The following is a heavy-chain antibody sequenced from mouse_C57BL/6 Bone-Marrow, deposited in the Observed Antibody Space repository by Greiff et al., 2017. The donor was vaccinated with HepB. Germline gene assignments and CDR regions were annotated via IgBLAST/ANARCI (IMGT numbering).Heavy chain of an antibody. V-gene: IGHV5-9*01. D-gene: IGHD1-1*01. Sequence: EVKLEESGGGLVKPGGSLKLSCAASGFTFSSYTMSWVRQTPEKRLEWVATISGGGGNTYYPDSVKGRFTISRDNAKNTLYLQMSSLRSEDTALYYCASPYYGSSYGYFDVWGTGTTVTVSS. CDR3: ASPYYGSSYGYFDV. CDR1: GFTFSSYT. J-gene: IGHJ1*03. CDR2: ISGGGGNT.